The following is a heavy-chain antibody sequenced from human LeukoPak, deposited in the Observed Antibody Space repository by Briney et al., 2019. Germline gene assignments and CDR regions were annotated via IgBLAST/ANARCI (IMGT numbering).Heavy chain of an antibody. D-gene: IGHD2-15*01. V-gene: IGHV5-51*01. CDR2: IYPGDSDT. CDR3: ARHQGGVVVVAATADY. CDR1: GYSFTSDW. Sequence: GESLKISFQGSGYSFTSDWIGWVRPMPGKGMEWMGIIYPGDSDTRYSPSFQGQVTISADKSISTAYLQWSSLKASDTAMYYCARHQGGVVVVAATADYWGQGTLVTVSS. J-gene: IGHJ4*02.